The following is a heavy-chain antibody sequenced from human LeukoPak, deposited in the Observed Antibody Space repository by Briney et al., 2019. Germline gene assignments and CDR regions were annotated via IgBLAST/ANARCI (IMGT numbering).Heavy chain of an antibody. V-gene: IGHV3-30*02. J-gene: IGHJ4*02. CDR3: AKDVGYSSSWYED. CDR1: GFSFSNHG. D-gene: IGHD6-13*01. CDR2: IRYDGSHK. Sequence: PGGSLRLSCAASGFSFSNHGIHWVRQAPGKGLEWVAFIRYDGSHKYYSDSVKGRFTISRDNSKNTLSLQMTSLRTDDTAIYYCAKDVGYSSSWYEDWGQGTLVTVSS.